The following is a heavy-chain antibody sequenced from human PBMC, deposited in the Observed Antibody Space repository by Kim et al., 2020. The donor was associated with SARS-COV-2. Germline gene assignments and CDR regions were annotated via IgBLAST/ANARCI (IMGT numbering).Heavy chain of an antibody. CDR3: AKGSGSYGMDV. CDR2: K. V-gene: IGHV3-30*02. Sequence: KYYADSVKGRFTISRDNSKNTLYLQMNSLRAEDTAVYYCAKGSGSYGMDVWGQGTTVTVSS. D-gene: IGHD1-26*01. J-gene: IGHJ6*02.